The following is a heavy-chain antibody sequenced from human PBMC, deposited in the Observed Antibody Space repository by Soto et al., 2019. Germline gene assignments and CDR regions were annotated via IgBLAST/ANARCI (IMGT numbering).Heavy chain of an antibody. D-gene: IGHD3-3*01. Sequence: PSVPLSLTCTVSGGSISSGYYCRSWNRQPPGKGLEWVGYIYYNGSTTYNPSLKSRVTVSVETSKNQFSLKLSSVTAADTAVYYCARGRRITSFGVVSPDYWVLGTLVTVSS. CDR3: ARGRRITSFGVVSPDY. J-gene: IGHJ4*02. CDR2: IYYNGST. CDR1: GGSISSGYYC. V-gene: IGHV4-61*01.